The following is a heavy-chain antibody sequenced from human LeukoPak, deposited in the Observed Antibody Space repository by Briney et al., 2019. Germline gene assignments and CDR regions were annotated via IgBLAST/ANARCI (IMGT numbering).Heavy chain of an antibody. J-gene: IGHJ4*02. CDR3: GSEPDYVDGED. CDR1: GFTVSSNY. D-gene: IGHD4/OR15-4a*01. V-gene: IGHV3-53*01. CDR2: IYSGGPT. Sequence: PGGSLRLSCAASGFTVSSNYMSWVRQSPGKGLEWVSVIYSGGPTYYADSVKGRFTISRDNSKNTLYLQMNNLRAEDTAVYYCGSEPDYVDGEDWGQGTLVTVSS.